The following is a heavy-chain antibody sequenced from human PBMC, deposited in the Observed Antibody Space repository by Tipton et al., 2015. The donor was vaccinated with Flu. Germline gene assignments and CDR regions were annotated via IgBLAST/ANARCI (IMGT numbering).Heavy chain of an antibody. CDR2: IYHSENT. CDR1: GDSISTDYF. V-gene: IGHV4-38-2*01. J-gene: IGHJ4*02. Sequence: LRLSCVVSGDSISTDYFWGWIRQPPGKRLEWIGSIYHSENTYYNPSLQSRVTISIEVSRDQFSLNLRSVTAADTAAYYCVRQESGTTGGDYWGQGTLVTVSA. D-gene: IGHD1-26*01. CDR3: VRQESGTTGGDY.